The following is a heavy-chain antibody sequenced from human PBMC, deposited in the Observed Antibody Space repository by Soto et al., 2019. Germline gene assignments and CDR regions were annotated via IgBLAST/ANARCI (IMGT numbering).Heavy chain of an antibody. D-gene: IGHD2-2*01. Sequence: GASVKVSCQASGYTFTGYFFHWVRQAPGQGLEWMGWINPNSAGTNYAQKFQGRVTMTRYTTISTAYMELSRLRSDDTAVYYCARSGYCSSTTCLNWFDPWGQGTLVTVSS. CDR2: INPNSAGT. CDR3: ARSGYCSSTTCLNWFDP. J-gene: IGHJ5*02. CDR1: GYTFTGYF. V-gene: IGHV1-2*02.